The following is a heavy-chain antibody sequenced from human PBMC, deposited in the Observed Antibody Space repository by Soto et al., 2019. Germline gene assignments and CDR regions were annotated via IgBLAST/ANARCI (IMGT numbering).Heavy chain of an antibody. Sequence: QVPLQESGPGLVQPSGTLSLTCAVSGDSINNSHWWSWVRQTPGKGLEWIGETYHSGTTNYNPSLKTRVTISIDKSQNQCSLKMNSVTAADTAVYYCAREVNSSPARGPNWFDPWGQGTLVTVSS. CDR1: GDSINNSHW. CDR2: TYHSGTT. CDR3: AREVNSSPARGPNWFDP. V-gene: IGHV4-4*02. J-gene: IGHJ5*02. D-gene: IGHD6-13*01.